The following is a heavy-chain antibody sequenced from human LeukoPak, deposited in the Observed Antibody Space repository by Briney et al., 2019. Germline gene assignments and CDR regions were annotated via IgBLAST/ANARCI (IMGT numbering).Heavy chain of an antibody. V-gene: IGHV3-9*01. J-gene: IGHJ6*02. CDR2: IYWSGSH. CDR3: AKGGYSSSWRVNYYYGMVV. CDR1: GFPFHDYA. D-gene: IGHD6-13*01. Sequence: GGSLRLSCVASGFPFHDYAMHWVRQAPGMGLEWVSDIYWSGSHSADSVKGRFTISRDNAKSSLYLQMNSLRAEDTALYYCAKGGYSSSWRVNYYYGMVVWGQGTTVTVSS.